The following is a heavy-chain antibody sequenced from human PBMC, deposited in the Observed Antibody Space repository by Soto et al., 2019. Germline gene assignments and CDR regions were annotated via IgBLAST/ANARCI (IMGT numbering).Heavy chain of an antibody. D-gene: IGHD3-10*01. CDR1: GCSFTSYW. J-gene: IGHJ6*02. CDR3: AIHYGSGSYYGYYYYGMDV. CDR2: IDPSDSYT. Sequence: GESLKISCKGSGCSFTSYWINWVRQMPGKGLEWMGRIDPSDSYTNYSPSFQGHVTISADKSTRTAYLQWSSLKASDTAMYYCAIHYGSGSYYGYYYYGMDVWGQGTTVTVSS. V-gene: IGHV5-10-1*01.